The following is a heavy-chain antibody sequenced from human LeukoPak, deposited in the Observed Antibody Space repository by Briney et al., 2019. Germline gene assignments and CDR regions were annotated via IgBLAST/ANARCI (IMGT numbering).Heavy chain of an antibody. V-gene: IGHV3-53*01. J-gene: IGHJ4*02. CDR1: GLTVTSNY. Sequence: GGSLRLSCAASGLTVTSNYMSWVRQAPGKGLEWVSLIYNVGGTYYAYSMKVRFIISRDNSNNTVYLQMNSLRAEDTAVYYCARYYYDRRGYPYYLDYWGQGTMVIVSS. CDR2: IYNVGGT. D-gene: IGHD3-22*01. CDR3: ARYYYDRRGYPYYLDY.